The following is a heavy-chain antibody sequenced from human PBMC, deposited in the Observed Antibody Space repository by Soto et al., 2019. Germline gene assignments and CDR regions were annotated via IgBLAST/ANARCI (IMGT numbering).Heavy chain of an antibody. D-gene: IGHD3-10*01. V-gene: IGHV3-33*01. CDR3: AGEGGSGSPSTYFDR. Sequence: QVQLVESGGGVVQPGRSLRLSCAASGFTFSFYGMHWVRQAPDKGLEWVAFLWFDGSNKHYADSVKGRFTISRDNSQNALFREMNDLRAEDTALYYCAGEGGSGSPSTYFDRWGRGTLVTVSS. CDR2: LWFDGSNK. J-gene: IGHJ2*01. CDR1: GFTFSFYG.